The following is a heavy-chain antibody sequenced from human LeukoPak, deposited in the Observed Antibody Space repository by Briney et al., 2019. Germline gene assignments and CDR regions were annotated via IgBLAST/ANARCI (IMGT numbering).Heavy chain of an antibody. CDR1: GFTFSSYA. D-gene: IGHD2-8*01. CDR3: ATLYCTNGVCYNA. CDR2: ISGSGGST. J-gene: IGHJ5*02. Sequence: GGSLRLSCAASGFTFSSYAIIWLRQAPGKGLEWVSAISGSGGSTYYADSVKGRFTISRDNSKNTLYLQMNSLRAEDTAVYYCATLYCTNGVCYNAWGQGTLVTVSS. V-gene: IGHV3-23*01.